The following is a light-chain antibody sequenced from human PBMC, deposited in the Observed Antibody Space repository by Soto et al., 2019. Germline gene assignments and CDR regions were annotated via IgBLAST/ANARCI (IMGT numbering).Light chain of an antibody. CDR1: QTVRNNY. Sequence: EFVFTQSPSTLSLSPGERATLSCRASQTVRNNYLAWYQQKPGQAPRLLIYDASSRATGIPDRFSGGGSGTDFTLTISRLEPEDFAVYYCQQFSSYPLTFGGGTKVDIK. CDR3: QQFSSYPLT. V-gene: IGKV3-20*01. CDR2: DAS. J-gene: IGKJ4*01.